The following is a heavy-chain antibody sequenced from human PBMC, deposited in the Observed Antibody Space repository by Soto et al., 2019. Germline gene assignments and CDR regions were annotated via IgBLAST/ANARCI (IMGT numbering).Heavy chain of an antibody. V-gene: IGHV1-58*01. J-gene: IGHJ4*02. CDR1: GFTFSSSA. Sequence: GASVKVSCKTSGFTFSSSAVHWVRQARGHRLQWIGWIDVGSANANYAHMLQERVTISRENAKNSLYLQMNSLRVEDTALYYCIKESNPGGLDYWGQGTLVTVSS. CDR3: IKESNPGGLDY. D-gene: IGHD1-26*01. CDR2: IDVGSANA.